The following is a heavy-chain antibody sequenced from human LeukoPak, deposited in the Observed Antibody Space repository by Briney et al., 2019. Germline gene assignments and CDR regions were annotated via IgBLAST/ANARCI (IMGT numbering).Heavy chain of an antibody. CDR1: GFTFSSYA. J-gene: IGHJ6*03. CDR2: ISGSGGST. D-gene: IGHD2-2*01. V-gene: IGHV3-23*01. CDR3: ARDNILPAAYYIDV. Sequence: GGSLRLSCAASGFTFSSYAMSWVRQAPGKGLEWVSAISGSGGSTYYADSVKGRFTISRDNSKNTLYLQMNSLGAEDTALYYCARDNILPAAYYIDVWGKGATVTVSS.